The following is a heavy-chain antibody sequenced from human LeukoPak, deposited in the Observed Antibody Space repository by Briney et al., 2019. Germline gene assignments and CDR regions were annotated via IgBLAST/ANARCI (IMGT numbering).Heavy chain of an antibody. D-gene: IGHD3-10*01. V-gene: IGHV3-7*01. Sequence: GGPLRLPCSASGFTFSSYWMSWARQARGKRLEWVANIKQDGSEKYYVDSVKGRFTISRDNAKNSLSLQMNSRRGEDTAVYYCARMDIGLVRDWGQGTLVTVSS. CDR3: ARMDIGLVRD. CDR1: GFTFSSYW. J-gene: IGHJ4*02. CDR2: IKQDGSEK.